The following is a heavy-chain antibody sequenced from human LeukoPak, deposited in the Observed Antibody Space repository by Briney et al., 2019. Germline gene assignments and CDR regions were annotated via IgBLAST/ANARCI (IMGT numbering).Heavy chain of an antibody. J-gene: IGHJ4*02. V-gene: IGHV3-21*01. Sequence: GGSLRLSCAASAFTFSSYTMNWARQAPGKGLEWVSSISSSSSYIYYADSVKGRFTISRDNAKNSLYLQMNSLGAEDTAVYYCARGNVGYYYDSSGSPVFDYWGQGTLVTVSS. CDR2: ISSSSSYI. CDR3: ARGNVGYYYDSSGSPVFDY. CDR1: AFTFSSYT. D-gene: IGHD3-22*01.